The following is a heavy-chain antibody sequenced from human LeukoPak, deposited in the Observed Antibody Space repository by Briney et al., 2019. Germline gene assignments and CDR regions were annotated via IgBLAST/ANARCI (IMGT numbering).Heavy chain of an antibody. CDR2: INPNSGGT. CDR1: GYTFTGYY. Sequence: ASVTVSCKASGYTFTGYYMHWVRQAPGQGLEWMGWINPNSGGTNYAQKFQGRVTMTRGTSISTAYMELSRLRSDDTAVYYCARAPRSSWSYAEYFQHWGQGTLVTVSS. CDR3: ARAPRSSWSYAEYFQH. V-gene: IGHV1-2*02. J-gene: IGHJ1*01. D-gene: IGHD6-13*01.